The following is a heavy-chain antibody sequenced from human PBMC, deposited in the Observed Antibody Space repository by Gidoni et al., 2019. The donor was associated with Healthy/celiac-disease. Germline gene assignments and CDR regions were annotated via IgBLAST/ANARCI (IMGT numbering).Heavy chain of an antibody. V-gene: IGHV4-61*02. CDR2: IYTSGST. CDR1: GGSISSGSYY. Sequence: QVQLQESGPGLVKPSQTLSLTCTVSGGSISSGSYYWSWTRQPAGKGLEWIGRIYTSGSTNYNPSLKSRVTISVDTSKNQFSLKLSSVTAADTAVYYCARMATIGVPDAFDIWGQGTMVTVSS. J-gene: IGHJ3*02. D-gene: IGHD5-12*01. CDR3: ARMATIGVPDAFDI.